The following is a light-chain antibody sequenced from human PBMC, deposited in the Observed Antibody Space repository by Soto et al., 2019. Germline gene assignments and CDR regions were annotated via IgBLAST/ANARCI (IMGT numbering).Light chain of an antibody. CDR3: CSYAGSYTFVV. CDR1: SSDVGGYNY. CDR2: DVS. Sequence: QSALTQPRSVSGSPGQSVTTSCTGTSSDVGGYNYVSWYQQHPGKAPKLMIYDVSKRPSGVPDRFSGSKSDNTASLTISGLQAEDEADYYCCSYAGSYTFVVFGGGTKLTVL. J-gene: IGLJ2*01. V-gene: IGLV2-11*01.